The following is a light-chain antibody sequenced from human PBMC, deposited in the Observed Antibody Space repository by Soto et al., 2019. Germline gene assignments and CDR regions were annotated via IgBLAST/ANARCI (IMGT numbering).Light chain of an antibody. CDR3: QSYDSSLSGVV. Sequence: QSALAQPTSVSGSPGQSIAISCTGTSSDVGGYNYVSWHQQHPGKAPKVLISVVSNRPSGVSNRFSGSKSGNTASLTISGLQAEDEADYYCQSYDSSLSGVVFGGGTQLTVL. CDR1: SSDVGGYNY. V-gene: IGLV2-14*01. J-gene: IGLJ2*01. CDR2: VVS.